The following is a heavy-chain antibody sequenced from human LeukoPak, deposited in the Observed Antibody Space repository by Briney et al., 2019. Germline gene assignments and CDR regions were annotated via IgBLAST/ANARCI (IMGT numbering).Heavy chain of an antibody. D-gene: IGHD3-3*01. CDR2: ISSSSSTI. V-gene: IGHV3-48*04. CDR3: ARLRITIFGVVIWPYTPNYGMDV. J-gene: IGHJ6*02. CDR1: GFTFSSYS. Sequence: GGSLRLSCAASGFTFSSYSMNWVRQAPGKGLEWVSYISSSSSTIYYADSVKGRFTISRDNAKNSLYLQMNSLRAEDTAVYYCARLRITIFGVVIWPYTPNYGMDVWGQGTTVTVSS.